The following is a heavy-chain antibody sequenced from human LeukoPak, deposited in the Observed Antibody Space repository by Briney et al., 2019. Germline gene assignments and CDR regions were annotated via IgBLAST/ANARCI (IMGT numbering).Heavy chain of an antibody. D-gene: IGHD4/OR15-4a*01. J-gene: IGHJ6*02. V-gene: IGHV4-30-4*01. CDR2: IYYSGST. CDR3: ASFLTTEGYYYYGMDV. Sequence: SETLSLTCAVYGGSFSGYYWSWIRQPPGKGLEWIGYIYYSGSTYYNPSLKSRVTISVDTSKNQFSLKLSSVTAADTAVYYCASFLTTEGYYYYGMDVWGQGTTVTVSS. CDR1: GGSFSGYY.